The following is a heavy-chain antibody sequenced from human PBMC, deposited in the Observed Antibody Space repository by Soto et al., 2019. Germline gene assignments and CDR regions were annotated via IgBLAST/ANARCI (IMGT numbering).Heavy chain of an antibody. Sequence: GGSLRLSCAASGFTFSSYAMHWVRQAPGKGLEWVAVISYDGSNKYYADSVKGRFTISRDNSKNTLYLQMNSPIAEDTAVYYCARSPDPGYSSGWYLGYWGQGTLVTVSS. CDR2: ISYDGSNK. J-gene: IGHJ4*02. CDR1: GFTFSSYA. V-gene: IGHV3-30-3*01. CDR3: ARSPDPGYSSGWYLGY. D-gene: IGHD6-19*01.